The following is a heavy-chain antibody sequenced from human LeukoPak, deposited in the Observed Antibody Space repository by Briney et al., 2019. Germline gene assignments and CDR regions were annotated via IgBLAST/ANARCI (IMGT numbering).Heavy chain of an antibody. D-gene: IGHD3-22*01. CDR1: GDSINSLDL. J-gene: IGHJ4*02. Sequence: PSGTLSLTCTVSGDSINSLDLWSWVRQPPGKGLEWIGEMYLSGTTHSNPSVKSRVTISIDKSKNQFFLNLSSVTAADTAVYYCAGLVGRYSSGLYYYYFDYWGQGTLVTVSS. CDR3: AGLVGRYSSGLYYYYFDY. CDR2: MYLSGTT. V-gene: IGHV4-4*02.